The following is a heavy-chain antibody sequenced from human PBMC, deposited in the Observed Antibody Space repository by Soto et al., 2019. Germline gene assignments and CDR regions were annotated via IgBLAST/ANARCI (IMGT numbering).Heavy chain of an antibody. D-gene: IGHD6-19*01. CDR1: GDSINNNYY. Sequence: PSETLSLTCAVSGDSINNNYYWGWIRKPPGKGLEWIASIYNTVSTHYNPSLRSRVTISIDTSKNQFSLQLSSVTAADTAVYYCARNSSGWSFDSWGQGTRVTVS. CDR3: ARNSSGWSFDS. CDR2: IYNTVST. J-gene: IGHJ4*02. V-gene: IGHV4-38-2*01.